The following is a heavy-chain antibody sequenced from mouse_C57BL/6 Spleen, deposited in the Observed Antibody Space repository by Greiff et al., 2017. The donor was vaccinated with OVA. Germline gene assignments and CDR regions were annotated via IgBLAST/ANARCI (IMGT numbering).Heavy chain of an antibody. J-gene: IGHJ3*01. CDR1: GYTFTDYY. CDR3: ARGGQLRRFAY. D-gene: IGHD3-2*02. CDR2: INPNNGGT. V-gene: IGHV1-26*01. Sequence: EVQLQQSGPELVKPGASVKISCKASGYTFTDYYMNWVKQSHGKSLEWIGDINPNNGGTSYNQKFKGKATLTVDKSSSTAYMELRSLTSEDSAVYYCARGGQLRRFAYWGQGTLVTVSA.